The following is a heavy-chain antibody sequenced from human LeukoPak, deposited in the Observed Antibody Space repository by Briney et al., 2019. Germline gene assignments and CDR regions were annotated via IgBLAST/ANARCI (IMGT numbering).Heavy chain of an antibody. CDR3: ARDIVATNYYYYYGMDV. D-gene: IGHD5-12*01. J-gene: IGHJ6*02. Sequence: AAVKVSCKASGGTFSSYAISWVRQAPGQGLEWMGRIIPILGIANYAQKFQGRVTITADKSTSTAYMELSSLRSEDTAVYYCARDIVATNYYYYYGMDVWGQGTTVTVSS. V-gene: IGHV1-69*04. CDR2: IIPILGIA. CDR1: GGTFSSYA.